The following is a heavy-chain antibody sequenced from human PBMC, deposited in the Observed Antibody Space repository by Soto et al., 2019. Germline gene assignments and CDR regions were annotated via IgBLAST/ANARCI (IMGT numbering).Heavy chain of an antibody. J-gene: IGHJ3*02. D-gene: IGHD5-12*01. Sequence: SLRLSCTASGLAFGDYAMSWFRQAPGKGLEWVGFMRSKVYGGATEYAASVKGRFIMSRDDARNIAYLQMNSLKTEDTALYFCSREIGDGYNYNAFDIWGQGTMVTVSS. V-gene: IGHV3-49*03. CDR2: MRSKVYGGAT. CDR3: SREIGDGYNYNAFDI. CDR1: GLAFGDYA.